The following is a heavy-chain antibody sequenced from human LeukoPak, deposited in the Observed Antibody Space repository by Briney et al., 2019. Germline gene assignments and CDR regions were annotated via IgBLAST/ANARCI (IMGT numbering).Heavy chain of an antibody. J-gene: IGHJ4*02. CDR3: ARGRYSSGWGFDY. Sequence: GGSLRLSCAACGFTFSSYEMNWVRQARGKGREGVSYISSSGSTIYYADSVKGRFTISRDNAKNTLYLQMNGLRTEDTAVYYCARGRYSSGWGFDYWGQGTLATVSA. D-gene: IGHD6-19*01. CDR2: ISSSGSTI. CDR1: GFTFSSYE. V-gene: IGHV3-48*03.